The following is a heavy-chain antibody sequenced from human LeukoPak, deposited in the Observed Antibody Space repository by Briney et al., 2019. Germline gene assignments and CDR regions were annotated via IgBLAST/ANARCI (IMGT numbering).Heavy chain of an antibody. D-gene: IGHD4-23*01. J-gene: IGHJ6*03. CDR1: GGSISSSSYY. V-gene: IGHV4-39*01. CDR3: ARARPVYGTKGGNSASYYYYYYMDV. CDR2: IYYSGST. Sequence: SETLSLTCTVSGGSISSSSYYWGWIRQPPGKGLEWIGSIYYSGSTYYNPSLKSRVTISVDTSKNQFSLKLSSVTAADTAVYYCARARPVYGTKGGNSASYYYYYYMDVWGKGTTVTVSS.